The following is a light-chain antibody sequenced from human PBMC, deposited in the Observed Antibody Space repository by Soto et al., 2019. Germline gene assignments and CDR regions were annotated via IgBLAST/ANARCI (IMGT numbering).Light chain of an antibody. CDR3: QQYNSYSPT. J-gene: IGKJ1*01. CDR1: QSIDTW. V-gene: IGKV1-5*03. CDR2: KAS. Sequence: DIQMTQSPSTLSASVGDTVIITCRASQSIDTWLAWHQKKPGRAPKLLISKASALESGVPSRFSGSGSETEFTLTISGLQPGDSATYYCQQYNSYSPTFGQGTKVDIK.